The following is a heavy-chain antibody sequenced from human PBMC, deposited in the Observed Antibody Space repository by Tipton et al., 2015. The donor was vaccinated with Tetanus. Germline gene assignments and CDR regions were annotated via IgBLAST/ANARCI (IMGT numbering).Heavy chain of an antibody. CDR2: IYYSGTT. D-gene: IGHD3-16*01. CDR3: ARVVFNSFDM. CDR1: GGSITSYY. Sequence: TLSLTCSVSGGSITSYYWSWIRQPPGKGLEWIGYIYYSGTTHYNPSLKSRVTISLDTSKNQVSLKLSSVTAADTAMYYCARVVFNSFDMWGQGTMATVSS. V-gene: IGHV4-59*08. J-gene: IGHJ3*02.